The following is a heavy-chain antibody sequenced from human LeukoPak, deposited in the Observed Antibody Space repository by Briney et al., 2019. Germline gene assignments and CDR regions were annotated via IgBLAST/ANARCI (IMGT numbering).Heavy chain of an antibody. Sequence: ASVKASCKASGGTFSSYAISWVRQAPGQGLEWMGGIIPIFGTANYAQKFQGRVTITADESTSTAYMELSSLRSEDTAVYYCARDRAFYYDSSPPKYGMDVWGQGTTVTVSS. CDR2: IIPIFGTA. V-gene: IGHV1-69*01. J-gene: IGHJ6*02. CDR3: ARDRAFYYDSSPPKYGMDV. D-gene: IGHD3-22*01. CDR1: GGTFSSYA.